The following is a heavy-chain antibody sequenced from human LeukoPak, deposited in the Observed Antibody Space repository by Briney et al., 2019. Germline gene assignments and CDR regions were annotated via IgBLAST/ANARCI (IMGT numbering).Heavy chain of an antibody. J-gene: IGHJ4*02. CDR1: GYTFASYT. CDR2: INGDNGNT. V-gene: IGHV1-3*01. D-gene: IGHD3-10*01. CDR3: ARSSSGAYHY. Sequence: ASVTVSCKTSGYTFASYTMHWLRQAPGQGLEWMGWINGDNGNTKNSEKFQGRVTITRDTSASSAYMELSSLRSEDTAVYYCARSSSGAYHYWGQGTLVTVSS.